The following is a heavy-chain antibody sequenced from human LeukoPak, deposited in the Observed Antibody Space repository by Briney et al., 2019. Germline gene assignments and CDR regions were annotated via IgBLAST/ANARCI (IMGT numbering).Heavy chain of an antibody. J-gene: IGHJ4*02. CDR1: GFTFSSYS. CDR3: AKLPDCANGVCSRGDY. D-gene: IGHD2-8*01. Sequence: GGSLRLSCAASGFTFSSYSMNWVRQAPGKGLEWVSSISSSSSYIYYADSVKGRFTISRDNSKNTLYLQMNSLRAEDTAVYYCAKLPDCANGVCSRGDYWGQGTLVTVSS. V-gene: IGHV3-21*04. CDR2: ISSSSSYI.